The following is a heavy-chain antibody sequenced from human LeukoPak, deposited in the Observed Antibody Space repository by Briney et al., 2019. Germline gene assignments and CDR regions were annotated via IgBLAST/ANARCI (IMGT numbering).Heavy chain of an antibody. J-gene: IGHJ4*02. D-gene: IGHD2-21*02. V-gene: IGHV3-9*01. CDR3: AKDMSYCGGDCYSGSRAFDY. CDR2: ISWNSGSI. Sequence: GGSLRLSCAASGFTFDDYAMHWVRHAPGKGLEWVSGISWNSGSIGYADSVKGRFTISRDNAKNSLYLQMNSLRAEDTALYYCAKDMSYCGGDCYSGSRAFDYWGQGTLVTVSS. CDR1: GFTFDDYA.